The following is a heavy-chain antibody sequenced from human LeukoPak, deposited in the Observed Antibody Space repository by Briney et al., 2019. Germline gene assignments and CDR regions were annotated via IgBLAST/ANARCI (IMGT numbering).Heavy chain of an antibody. CDR2: TYYYGST. Sequence: SDTLSLTCTVSGASINNYYWSWIRQPPGKGLEWIGYTYYYGSTNYNPSLKSRVTISVDTSENQFSLRLTSVTAADTAVYYCVRLRGSSGPIDHWGQGTLVTVSS. D-gene: IGHD3-22*01. J-gene: IGHJ4*02. V-gene: IGHV4-59*07. CDR1: GASINNYY. CDR3: VRLRGSSGPIDH.